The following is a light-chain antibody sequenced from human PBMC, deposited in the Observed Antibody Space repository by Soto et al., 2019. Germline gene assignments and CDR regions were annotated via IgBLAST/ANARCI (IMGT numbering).Light chain of an antibody. J-gene: IGKJ1*01. CDR3: QQYGSSYPWT. CDR1: QSVSSNY. V-gene: IGKV3-20*01. CDR2: GAS. Sequence: EIVLTQSPGTLSLSPGERATLSCRARQSVSSNYLAWYQQKPGQAPRLLIYGASSRATGIPDRFSGSGSGTDFTLTIRRLEPEDFAVYYCQQYGSSYPWTCGQGTKGDI.